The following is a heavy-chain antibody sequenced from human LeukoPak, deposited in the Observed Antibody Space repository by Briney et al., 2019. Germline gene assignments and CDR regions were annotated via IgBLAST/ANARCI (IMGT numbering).Heavy chain of an antibody. V-gene: IGHV3-30*18. CDR2: ISYDGSNK. Sequence: PGRSLRLSCAASGFTFSSYGMHWVRQAPGKGLEWVAVISYDGSNKYYADSVKGRFTISRDNSKNTLYLQMNSLRAEDTAVYYCAKDLERHIVVVTAGAVDYWGQGTLVTVSS. J-gene: IGHJ4*02. CDR3: AKDLERHIVVVTAGAVDY. D-gene: IGHD2-21*02. CDR1: GFTFSSYG.